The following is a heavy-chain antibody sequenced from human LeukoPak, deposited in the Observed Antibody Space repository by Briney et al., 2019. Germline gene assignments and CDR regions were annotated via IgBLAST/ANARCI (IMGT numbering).Heavy chain of an antibody. D-gene: IGHD2-2*02. J-gene: IGHJ4*02. Sequence: SETLSLTCTVSGGSISSGDYYWSWIRQPPGKGLEWIGYIYYSGSTYYNPSLKSRVTISVDTSKNQFSLKPSSVTAADTAVYYCAREGYQLLYPSYFDYWGQGTLVTVSS. CDR2: IYYSGST. CDR1: GGSISSGDYY. CDR3: AREGYQLLYPSYFDY. V-gene: IGHV4-30-4*08.